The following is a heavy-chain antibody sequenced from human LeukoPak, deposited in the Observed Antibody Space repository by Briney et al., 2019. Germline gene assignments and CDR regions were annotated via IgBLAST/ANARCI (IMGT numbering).Heavy chain of an antibody. CDR1: GFTFSNAW. D-gene: IGHD3-22*01. J-gene: IGHJ4*02. CDR3: TTDRYYDSSGYYPYFDY. Sequence: GGSLRLSCAASGFTFSNAWMSWVRQAPGKGLEWVVRIKSKTDGGTTDYAAPVKGRFTISRDDSKNTLYLQMNSLKTEDTAVYYCTTDRYYDSSGYYPYFDYWGQGTLVTVSS. CDR2: IKSKTDGGTT. V-gene: IGHV3-15*01.